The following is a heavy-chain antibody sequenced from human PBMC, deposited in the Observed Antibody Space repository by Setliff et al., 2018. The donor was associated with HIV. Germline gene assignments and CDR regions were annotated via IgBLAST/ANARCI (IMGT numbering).Heavy chain of an antibody. Sequence: PSETLSLTCTVSGGSISSHYWSWIRQPPGKRLEWIGYIYYSGSTNYNPSLKSRVTISVDTSKNQFSLKLSSVTAADTAVYYCARVQDDFGCFDYWGQGTLVTVSS. CDR3: ARVQDDFGCFDY. V-gene: IGHV4-59*11. D-gene: IGHD4-17*01. CDR2: IYYSGST. J-gene: IGHJ4*02. CDR1: GGSISSHY.